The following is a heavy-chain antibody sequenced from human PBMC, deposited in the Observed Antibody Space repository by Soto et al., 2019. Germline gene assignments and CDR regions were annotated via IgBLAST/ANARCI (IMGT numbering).Heavy chain of an antibody. V-gene: IGHV3-7*05. CDR2: IKQDGSDK. J-gene: IGHJ3*02. CDR3: ARDKNVYDFFGADDAFDI. CDR1: GFTFRSYW. D-gene: IGHD3-3*01. Sequence: EVQLVESGGGLVQPGGSLRLSCAASGFTFRSYWMSWVRQAPGKGLEWVASIKQDGSDKYYVESVKGRFTISRDNAETSVELLMNTLRAEDTAVYYCARDKNVYDFFGADDAFDIWGQGTMVTVSS.